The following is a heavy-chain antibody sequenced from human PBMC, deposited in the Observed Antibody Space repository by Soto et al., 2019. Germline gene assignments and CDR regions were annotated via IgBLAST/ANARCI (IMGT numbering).Heavy chain of an antibody. CDR3: RGYDSSGYWHYYYYGMDV. J-gene: IGHJ6*02. V-gene: IGHV3-23*01. D-gene: IGHD3-22*01. Sequence: EVQLLESGGGLVQPGGSLRLSCAASGFTFSSYAMSWVRQAPGKGLEWVSAISGSGGSTYYADSVKGRFTISRDNSKNTLYLQMNSLRAEDTAVYYCRGYDSSGYWHYYYYGMDVWGQGTTVTVSS. CDR2: ISGSGGST. CDR1: GFTFSSYA.